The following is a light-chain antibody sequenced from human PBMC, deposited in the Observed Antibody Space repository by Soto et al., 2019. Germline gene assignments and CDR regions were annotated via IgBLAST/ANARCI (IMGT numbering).Light chain of an antibody. CDR3: SSYAGSNMVV. CDR1: SSDVGGYNY. V-gene: IGLV2-8*01. J-gene: IGLJ2*01. CDR2: EVS. Sequence: QSALTQPPSASGSPGQSVTISCTGTSSDVGGYNYVSWYQQHPGKAPKLMIYEVSKRPSGVPDRFSGSKSGNTASLTVSGLQPEDEADYYCSSYAGSNMVVFGGGTKLTVL.